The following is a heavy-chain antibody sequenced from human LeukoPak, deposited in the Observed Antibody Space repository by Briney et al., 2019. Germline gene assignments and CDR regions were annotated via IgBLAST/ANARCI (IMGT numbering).Heavy chain of an antibody. D-gene: IGHD3-10*01. CDR3: AGDKTGSGYADY. CDR2: TYYRSKWYN. J-gene: IGHJ4*02. CDR1: GDSVSSNSAA. Sequence: SQTLSLTCAISGDSVSSNSAAWNWIRQSPSRGLEWLGRTYYRSKWYNDYAVSVKSRITISPDTSRNQFSLQLNSATPEDTAVYYCAGDKTGSGYADYWGQGTLVTVSS. V-gene: IGHV6-1*01.